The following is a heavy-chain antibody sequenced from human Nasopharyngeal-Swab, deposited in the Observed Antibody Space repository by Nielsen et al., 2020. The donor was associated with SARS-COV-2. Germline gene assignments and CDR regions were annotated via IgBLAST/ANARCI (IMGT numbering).Heavy chain of an antibody. J-gene: IGHJ5*02. CDR3: AKGVAARPYWFDP. Sequence: GGSLRLSCAASGFTFSSYAMSWVRQAPGKGLGWVSVIYSGGSSTYYADSVKGRFTISRDNSKNTLYLQMNSLRAEDTAVYYCAKGVAARPYWFDPWGQGTLVTVSS. CDR2: IYSGGSST. D-gene: IGHD6-6*01. CDR1: GFTFSSYA. V-gene: IGHV3-23*03.